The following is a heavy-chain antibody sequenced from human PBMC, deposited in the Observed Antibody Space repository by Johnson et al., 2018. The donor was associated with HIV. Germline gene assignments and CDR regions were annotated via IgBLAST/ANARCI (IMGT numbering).Heavy chain of an antibody. D-gene: IGHD5-24*01. Sequence: VQLVESGGGVVQPGRSLRLSCAASGFTFSSYAMHWVRQAPGKGLEWVGRIRNKANSYTTDYAASVKGRFTILRDDSKNSLYLQLNSLRAEDTAVYYCARGTWRWLQLAWDAFDIWGQGTMVTVSS. CDR1: GFTFSSYA. V-gene: IGHV3-72*01. J-gene: IGHJ3*02. CDR3: ARGTWRWLQLAWDAFDI. CDR2: IRNKANSYTT.